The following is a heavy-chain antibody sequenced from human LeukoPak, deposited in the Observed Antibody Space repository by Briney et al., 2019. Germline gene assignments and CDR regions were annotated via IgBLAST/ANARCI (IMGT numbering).Heavy chain of an antibody. J-gene: IGHJ4*02. Sequence: GASVKVSCKASGHTFTDYYIHWVRQAPGQGLEWMGWINPNSGGTNYAQKFQGRVTMTRDTSISTAYMELSRLRSDDTAVYYCARSSGYGDYEPFDYWGQGTLVTVSS. V-gene: IGHV1-2*02. D-gene: IGHD4-17*01. CDR1: GHTFTDYY. CDR3: ARSSGYGDYEPFDY. CDR2: INPNSGGT.